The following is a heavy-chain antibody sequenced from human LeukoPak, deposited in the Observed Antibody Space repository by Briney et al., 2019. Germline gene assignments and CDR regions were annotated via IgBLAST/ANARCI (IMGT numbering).Heavy chain of an antibody. Sequence: GGSLRLSCAASGFTFSSYAMSWVRQAPGKGLEWVSAISGSGGSTYYADSVKGRFTISRDNSKNTLYLQMNSLRAEDTAVYYCASSGAEFPGVYYYYYMDVWGKGTTVTVSS. CDR1: GFTFSSYA. D-gene: IGHD3-10*01. V-gene: IGHV3-23*01. CDR2: ISGSGGST. CDR3: ASSGAEFPGVYYYYYMDV. J-gene: IGHJ6*03.